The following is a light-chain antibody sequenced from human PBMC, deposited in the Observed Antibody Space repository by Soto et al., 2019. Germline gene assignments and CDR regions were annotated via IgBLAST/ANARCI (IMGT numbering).Light chain of an antibody. CDR1: SSDVGGSKY. V-gene: IGLV2-14*01. CDR2: EVS. CDR3: NSYRSTTSVI. Sequence: QSALTQPASVSGSPGQSITISCTGTSSDVGGSKYVSWYQQHPDKAPKLILYEVSHRPAGISDRFSGSKSGNTASLTISGLQAEDEADYYCNSYRSTTSVIFGGGTMLTVL. J-gene: IGLJ2*01.